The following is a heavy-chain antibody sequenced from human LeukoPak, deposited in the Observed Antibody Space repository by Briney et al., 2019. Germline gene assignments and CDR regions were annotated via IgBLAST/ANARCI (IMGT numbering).Heavy chain of an antibody. CDR3: RAAPGDCSSTSCSLFDN. D-gene: IGHD2-2*01. CDR2: ISISGDGT. V-gene: IGHV3-23*01. CDR1: GFTFNNYA. J-gene: IGHJ4*02. Sequence: GGSLRLSCAGSGFTFNNYAMSWVRQTPRKGLEWVSTISISGDGTYYADPVKGRFTMSRDKSKNTVYLQMGSLRAEDTAVYCVRAAPGDCSSTSCSLFDNWGQGILVTVSS.